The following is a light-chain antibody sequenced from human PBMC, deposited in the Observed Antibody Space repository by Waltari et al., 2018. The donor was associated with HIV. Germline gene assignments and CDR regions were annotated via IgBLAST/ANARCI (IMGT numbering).Light chain of an antibody. CDR2: WAS. J-gene: IGKJ1*01. V-gene: IGKV4-1*01. CDR3: QQYYSSPWT. CDR1: QSALYSSSNRNY. Sequence: DIVMTQSPDSLAVSLGERATINCKSSQSALYSSSNRNYLAWYQPKPGQPPKLLIYWASTRESGVPDRFSGSGSGTDFTLTISSLQAEDVAVYYCQQYYSSPWTFGQGTKVEIK.